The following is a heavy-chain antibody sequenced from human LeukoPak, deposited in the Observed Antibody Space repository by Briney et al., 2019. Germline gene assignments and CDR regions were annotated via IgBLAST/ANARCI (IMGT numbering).Heavy chain of an antibody. J-gene: IGHJ4*02. Sequence: SVKVSCKASGGTFSSYAISWVRQAPGQGLEWMGRIIPILGIANYAQKFQGRVTITADKSTSTAYMELSSLRSEDTTVYYCARVMYYDFWSGYYYYWGQGTLVTVSS. CDR3: ARVMYYDFWSGYYYY. CDR2: IIPILGIA. CDR1: GGTFSSYA. D-gene: IGHD3-3*01. V-gene: IGHV1-69*04.